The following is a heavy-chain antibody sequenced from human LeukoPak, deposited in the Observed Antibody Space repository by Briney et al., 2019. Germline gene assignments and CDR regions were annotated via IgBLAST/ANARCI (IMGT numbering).Heavy chain of an antibody. Sequence: PGGSLRLSCAASGFTFSSYAMSWVRQAPGKGLEWVSAISGSGGSTYYADSVKGRFTISRDNSKNTLYLQMNSLRAEDTAVYYCAKNDNHAYYYYGMDVWGQGTTVTVSS. J-gene: IGHJ6*02. CDR3: AKNDNHAYYYYGMDV. CDR2: ISGSGGST. D-gene: IGHD3-9*01. V-gene: IGHV3-23*01. CDR1: GFTFSSYA.